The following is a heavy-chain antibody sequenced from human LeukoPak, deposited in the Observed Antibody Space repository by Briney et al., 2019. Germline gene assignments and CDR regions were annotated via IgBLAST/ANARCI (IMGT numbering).Heavy chain of an antibody. V-gene: IGHV3-30*18. CDR3: AKLYTGVVLKAFDI. D-gene: IGHD5-18*01. CDR2: ISYDGSNK. Sequence: GGSLRLSCAASGFTFSRYSMNWVRQAPGKGLEWVAVISYDGSNKYYADSVKGRFTISRDNSKNTLYLQMDSLRVEDTAVYYCAKLYTGVVLKAFDIWGQGTMVTVSS. CDR1: GFTFSRYS. J-gene: IGHJ3*02.